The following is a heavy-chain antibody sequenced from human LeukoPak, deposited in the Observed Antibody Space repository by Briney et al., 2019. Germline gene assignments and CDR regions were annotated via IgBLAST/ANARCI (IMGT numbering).Heavy chain of an antibody. CDR2: IDKDGRST. CDR3: ATWAFYHSLDV. CDR1: GFTLGAFA. V-gene: IGHV3-43*02. J-gene: IGHJ6*02. D-gene: IGHD1-26*01. Sequence: QPGGSLGLSCAASGFTLGAFAMHWVRQAPGKGLEWVSLIDKDGRSTYYADSVKGRFTISRDNSKNSLYLQMNSLRTEDTALYYCATWAFYHSLDVWGQGTTVTVSS.